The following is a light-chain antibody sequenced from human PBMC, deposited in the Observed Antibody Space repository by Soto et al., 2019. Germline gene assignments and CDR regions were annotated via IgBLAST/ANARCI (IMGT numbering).Light chain of an antibody. CDR3: QKYGSAPLT. J-gene: IGKJ4*01. CDR1: GDMSKY. CDR2: GAS. Sequence: DIQMTQSPSSLSASVGDRVTISCRATGDMSKYLAWYQRKPGKAPTLLIYGASTLQSGVPSRFSGSGSGTEFTLTIGSLQPEDVETYYCQKYGSAPLTFGGGTKVEI. V-gene: IGKV1-27*01.